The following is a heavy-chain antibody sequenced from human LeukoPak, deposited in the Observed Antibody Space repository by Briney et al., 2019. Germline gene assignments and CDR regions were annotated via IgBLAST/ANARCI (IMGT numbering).Heavy chain of an antibody. Sequence: GGSLRLSCAASRFTFSSYEMNWVRQAPRKGLEWVSYISSSGSTIYYADSVKGRFTISRDNAKNSLYLQMNSLRAEDMALYYCAKVSYHDAFDIWGQGTMVTVSS. D-gene: IGHD2-2*01. CDR2: ISSSGSTI. CDR3: AKVSYHDAFDI. V-gene: IGHV3-48*03. J-gene: IGHJ3*02. CDR1: RFTFSSYE.